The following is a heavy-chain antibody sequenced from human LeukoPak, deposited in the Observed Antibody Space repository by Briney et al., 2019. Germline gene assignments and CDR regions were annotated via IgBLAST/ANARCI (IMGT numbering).Heavy chain of an antibody. Sequence: SQTLSLTCAISGDSVSSNSAAWNWIRQSPSRGLEWLGRTYYRSKWNNDYAVSLKSRITINPDTSNNQFSLQLNSVTPEDTAVYCCARDHSGWTHDSFDIWGQGTMVTVSS. D-gene: IGHD6-19*01. CDR3: ARDHSGWTHDSFDI. V-gene: IGHV6-1*01. J-gene: IGHJ3*02. CDR1: GDSVSSNSAA. CDR2: TYYRSKWNN.